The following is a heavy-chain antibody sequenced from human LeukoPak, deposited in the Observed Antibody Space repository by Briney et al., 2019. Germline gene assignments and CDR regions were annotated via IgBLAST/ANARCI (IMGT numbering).Heavy chain of an antibody. D-gene: IGHD6-6*01. CDR3: ARTDDGSASKFWGDY. V-gene: IGHV1-18*01. Sequence: ASVKVSCKASGYTFTSYGISWVRQAPGQGLEWMGWISAYNGNTNYAQKLQGRVTMTTDTSTSTAYMELRSLRSDDTAVYYCARTDDGSASKFWGDYWGQGTLVTVSS. CDR2: ISAYNGNT. CDR1: GYTFTSYG. J-gene: IGHJ4*02.